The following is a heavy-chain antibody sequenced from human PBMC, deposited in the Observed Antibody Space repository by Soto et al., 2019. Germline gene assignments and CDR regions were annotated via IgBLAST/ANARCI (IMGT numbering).Heavy chain of an antibody. CDR1: GYTFTSYG. V-gene: IGHV1-18*01. J-gene: IGHJ4*02. Sequence: QVQLVQSGAEVKKPGASVKVSCKASGYTFTSYGISWVRQAPGQGLEWMGWISAYSGSTKYAQKLQDRVTMTTDTSTNIASMELRSLRSDDTAIYYCARGPPTSCSGGNCYSHYFDYWGQGTLVTVSS. CDR2: ISAYSGST. D-gene: IGHD2-15*01. CDR3: ARGPPTSCSGGNCYSHYFDY.